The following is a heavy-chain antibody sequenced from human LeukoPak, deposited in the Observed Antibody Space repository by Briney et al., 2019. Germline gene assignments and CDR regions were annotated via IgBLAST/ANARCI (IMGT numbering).Heavy chain of an antibody. J-gene: IGHJ5*02. D-gene: IGHD3-22*01. CDR2: IIPIFGIA. CDR3: AREKGYYDSSGYYFAGDWFDP. V-gene: IGHV1-69*04. Sequence: ASVKVSCKASGGTFSSYAISWVRQAPGRGLEWMGRIIPIFGIANYAQKFQGRVTITADKSTSTAYMELSSLRSEDTAVYYCAREKGYYDSSGYYFAGDWFDPWGQGTLVTVSS. CDR1: GGTFSSYA.